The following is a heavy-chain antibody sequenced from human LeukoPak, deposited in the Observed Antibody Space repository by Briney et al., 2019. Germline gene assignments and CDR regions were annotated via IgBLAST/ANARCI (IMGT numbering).Heavy chain of an antibody. CDR3: ARETGVGATDY. Sequence: GGSLRLSCAASGFTFSSYSMNWVRQAPGKGLEWVSSISSGSSYIYCADSVKGRFTISRDNAKNSLYLQMNSLRAEDTAVYYCARETGVGATDYWGQGTLVTVSS. D-gene: IGHD1-26*01. CDR2: ISSGSSYI. CDR1: GFTFSSYS. J-gene: IGHJ4*02. V-gene: IGHV3-21*01.